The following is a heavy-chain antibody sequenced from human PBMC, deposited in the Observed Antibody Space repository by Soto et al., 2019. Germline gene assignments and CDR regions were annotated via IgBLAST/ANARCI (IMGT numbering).Heavy chain of an antibody. V-gene: IGHV3-21*01. CDR3: ARFNDYGDYCDY. CDR1: GFTFSSYS. J-gene: IGHJ4*02. CDR2: ISSSSSYI. Sequence: EVQLVESGGGLVKPGGSLRLSCAASGFTFSSYSMNWVCQAPGKGLEWVSSISSSSSYIYYADSVKGRFTISRDNAKNSLYLQMNSLRAEDTAVYYCARFNDYGDYCDYWGQGTLVTVSS. D-gene: IGHD4-17*01.